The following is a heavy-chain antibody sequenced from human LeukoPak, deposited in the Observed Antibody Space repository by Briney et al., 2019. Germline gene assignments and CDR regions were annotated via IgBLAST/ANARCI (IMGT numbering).Heavy chain of an antibody. CDR3: AMGPYSAFEM. CDR2: VKGDEIST. V-gene: IGHV3-74*01. D-gene: IGHD2-21*01. CDR1: GFTFTDFW. Sequence: GGSLRLSCAASGFTFTDFWMHWVRQAPGGGLVWVSRVKGDEISTLYADSVKGRFTISRDNAKNTLYLQMNSLRAADTALYYCAMGPYSAFEMWGQGTMVTVSS. J-gene: IGHJ3*02.